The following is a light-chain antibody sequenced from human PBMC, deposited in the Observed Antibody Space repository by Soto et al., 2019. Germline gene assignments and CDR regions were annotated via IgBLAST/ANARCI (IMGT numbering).Light chain of an antibody. Sequence: DIQMTQSPSTLSASVGDRDTITCRASQSISSWLAWYQQKPGKAPKLLIYDASSLESGVPSRFSGSGSGTEFTLTFSSLQPDDFATYYCQQYNSYSSFGQGIKV. CDR1: QSISSW. CDR3: QQYNSYSS. J-gene: IGKJ1*01. V-gene: IGKV1-5*01. CDR2: DAS.